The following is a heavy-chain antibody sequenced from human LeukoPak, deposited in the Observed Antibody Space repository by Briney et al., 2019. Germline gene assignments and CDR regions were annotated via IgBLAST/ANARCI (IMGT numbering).Heavy chain of an antibody. V-gene: IGHV4-30-2*01. CDR1: SGSISSDSYS. CDR2: IYHSGST. J-gene: IGHJ4*02. Sequence: SETLSLTCAVSSGSISSDSYSWSWIRQPPGKGLEWIGYIYHSGSTYYNPSLKSRVTISVDRSKNQFSLRLSSVTAADTAVYYCARDIPGDYWGQGTLVTVSS. D-gene: IGHD7-27*01. CDR3: ARDIPGDY.